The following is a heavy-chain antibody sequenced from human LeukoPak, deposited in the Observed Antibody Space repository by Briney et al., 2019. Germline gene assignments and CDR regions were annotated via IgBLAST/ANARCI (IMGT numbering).Heavy chain of an antibody. D-gene: IGHD1-26*01. Sequence: ASVKVSCKASGCTFTGYYMHWVRQAPGQGLEWMGWINPNSGGTNYAQKFQGRVTMTRDTSISTAYMELSRLRSDDTAVYYCARGISGSYFPFDYWGQGTLVTVSS. V-gene: IGHV1-2*02. CDR1: GCTFTGYY. J-gene: IGHJ4*02. CDR3: ARGISGSYFPFDY. CDR2: INPNSGGT.